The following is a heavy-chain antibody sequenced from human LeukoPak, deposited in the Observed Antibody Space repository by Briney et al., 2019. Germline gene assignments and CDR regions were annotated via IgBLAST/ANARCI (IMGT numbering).Heavy chain of an antibody. D-gene: IGHD2-15*01. J-gene: IGHJ6*03. CDR2: LDESGRP. CDR1: GGSIRSGDHH. V-gene: IGHV4-39*07. CDR3: ARDLGGYPFFMDV. Sequence: PSETLSLTCSVTGGSIRSGDHHWTWVRQPPGKGLEFIGSLDESGRPYYNRPLKSRVSISGDTSGKQFSLNLTSVTAADTAVYFCARDLGGYPFFMDVWGRGTTVIVSS.